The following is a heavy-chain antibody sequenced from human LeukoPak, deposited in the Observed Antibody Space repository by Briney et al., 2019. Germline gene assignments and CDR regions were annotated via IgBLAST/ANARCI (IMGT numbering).Heavy chain of an antibody. CDR3: ARDRVDGSGQKLDGFDY. CDR1: GFTFSTYA. V-gene: IGHV3-30*04. J-gene: IGHJ4*02. CDR2: FSYDGSNK. Sequence: GGSLRLSCVASGFTFSTYAMHWVRQAPGKGLEWVAIFSYDGSNKYYADSVKGRFTISRDNSKNTLYLQMNSLRAEDTAVYYCARDRVDGSGQKLDGFDYWGQGTLVIVSS. D-gene: IGHD3-22*01.